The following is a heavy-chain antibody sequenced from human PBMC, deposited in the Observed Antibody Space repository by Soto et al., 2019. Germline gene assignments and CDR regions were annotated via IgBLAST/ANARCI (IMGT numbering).Heavy chain of an antibody. D-gene: IGHD3-3*01. Sequence: QVQLQESGPGLVKPSQTLSLTCTVSGGSISSGGYYWSWIRQHPGKGLEWIGYIYYSGSTYYIPSLKSRVTISVDPSKDECSLKLSSVTAADTAVYYCAKGGTYAFWSGYYPDWFDPWGQGTLVTVSS. CDR3: AKGGTYAFWSGYYPDWFDP. V-gene: IGHV4-31*03. CDR2: IYYSGST. CDR1: GGSISSGGYY. J-gene: IGHJ5*02.